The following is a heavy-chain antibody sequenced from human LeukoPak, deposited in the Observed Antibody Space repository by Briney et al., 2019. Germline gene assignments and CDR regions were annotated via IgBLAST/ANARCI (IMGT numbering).Heavy chain of an antibody. Sequence: SETLSLTCAVYGGSFSGYYWSWIRQPPGKGLEWIGEINHSGSTNYNPSLKSRVTISVDTSKNQFSLKLSSVTAADTAVYYCAGGNLSYYSGREAWAKGPRSPSP. CDR2: INHSGST. CDR3: AGGNLSYYSGREA. V-gene: IGHV4-34*01. CDR1: GGSFSGYY. D-gene: IGHD1-14*01. J-gene: IGHJ6*02.